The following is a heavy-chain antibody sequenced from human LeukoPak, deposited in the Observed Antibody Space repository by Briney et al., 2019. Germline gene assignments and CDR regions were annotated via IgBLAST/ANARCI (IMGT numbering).Heavy chain of an antibody. D-gene: IGHD2-15*01. CDR2: IWYDGSNK. CDR1: GFTFSNSA. CDR3: ASTRGWFSYWGYFDY. J-gene: IGHJ4*02. Sequence: GGSLRLSCEASGFTFSNSAMSWVRQAPGKGLEWVAVIWYDGSNKYYADSVKGRFTISRDNSKNTLYLQMNSLRAEDTAVYYCASTRGWFSYWGYFDYWGQGTLVTVSS. V-gene: IGHV3-33*08.